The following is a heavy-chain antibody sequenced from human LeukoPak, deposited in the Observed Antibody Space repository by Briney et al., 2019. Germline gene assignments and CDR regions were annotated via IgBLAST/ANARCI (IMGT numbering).Heavy chain of an antibody. CDR2: INDSGIT. J-gene: IGHJ4*02. CDR3: ARASAYSSSSGVNC. Sequence: SETLSLTCAVYGGSFSGYYWSWIRQPPGKGLEWIGQINDSGITNYIPSLKSRVTISVDTSKNQFSLKLSSVSAADTAVYYCARASAYSSSSGVNCWGQGTLATVSS. CDR1: GGSFSGYY. V-gene: IGHV4-34*01. D-gene: IGHD6-6*01.